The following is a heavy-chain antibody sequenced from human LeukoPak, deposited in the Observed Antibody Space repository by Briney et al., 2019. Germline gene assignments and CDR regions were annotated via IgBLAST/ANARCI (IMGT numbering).Heavy chain of an antibody. CDR2: IYYSGST. D-gene: IGHD4-23*01. J-gene: IGHJ4*02. V-gene: IGHV4-31*03. CDR3: ARGNYGGDSFDY. CDR1: GGSISSGGYY. Sequence: PSETLSHTCTVSGGSISSGGYYWSWIRQHPGKGLEWIGYIYYSGSTYYNPSLKSRVTISVDTSKNQFSLKLSSVTAADTAVYYCARGNYGGDSFDYWGQGTLVTVSS.